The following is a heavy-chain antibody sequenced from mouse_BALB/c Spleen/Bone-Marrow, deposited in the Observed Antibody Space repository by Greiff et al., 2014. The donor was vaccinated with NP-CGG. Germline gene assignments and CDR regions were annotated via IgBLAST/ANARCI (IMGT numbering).Heavy chain of an antibody. CDR3: ARYWDAY. CDR1: DYTFTSYW. CDR2: IDPRTAYT. D-gene: IGHD4-1*01. J-gene: IGHJ3*01. V-gene: IGHV1-7*01. Sequence: QVQLKESGAELAKPGASGKMSCKGFDYTFTSYWVHWVKQRPGQGLEWIGYIDPRTAYTEYSQKFKDKATLTADKSSSTAYMQLSSLTSEDSAVYYCARYWDAYWGQGTLVTVSA.